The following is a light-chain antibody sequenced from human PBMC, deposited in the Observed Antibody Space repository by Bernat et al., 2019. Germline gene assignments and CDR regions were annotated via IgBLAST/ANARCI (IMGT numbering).Light chain of an antibody. CDR3: QQYDNTPPAYT. CDR2: GES. J-gene: IGKJ2*01. V-gene: IGKV3-20*01. Sequence: EIVLTQSPGTLSLSPGERATLSCRASQSIIGSYLAWYKQKPGQAPRLLIYGESSRATGIPDRFRGSGSGTDFTLTISKLEPEDFAVYYCQQYDNTPPAYTFGQGTKLEIK. CDR1: QSIIGSY.